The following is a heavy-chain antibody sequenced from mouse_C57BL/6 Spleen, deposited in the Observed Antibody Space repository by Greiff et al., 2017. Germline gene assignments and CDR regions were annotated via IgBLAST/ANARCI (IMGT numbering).Heavy chain of an antibody. Sequence: QVQLQQSGAELVRPGTSVKMSCKASGYTFTNYWIGWAKQRPGHGLEWIGDIYPGGGYTNYNEKFKGKATLTADKSSSTAYMQFSSLTSADSAIYYCARSDDGYPPHAMDYWGQGTSVTVSS. CDR3: ARSDDGYPPHAMDY. CDR1: GYTFTNYW. D-gene: IGHD2-3*01. J-gene: IGHJ4*01. CDR2: IYPGGGYT. V-gene: IGHV1-63*01.